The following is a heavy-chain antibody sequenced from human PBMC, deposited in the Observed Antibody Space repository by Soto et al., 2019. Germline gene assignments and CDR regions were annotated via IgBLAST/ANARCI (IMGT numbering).Heavy chain of an antibody. Sequence: GASVNVSCKVSGYTLTELSMHWVRQAPGKGLEWMGGFDPEDGETIYAQKFQGRVTMTEDTSTDTAYMELSSLRSEDTAVYYCATVVDIVATHNWFDPWGQGTLVTVSS. V-gene: IGHV1-24*01. CDR2: FDPEDGET. J-gene: IGHJ5*02. CDR3: ATVVDIVATHNWFDP. CDR1: GYTLTELS. D-gene: IGHD5-12*01.